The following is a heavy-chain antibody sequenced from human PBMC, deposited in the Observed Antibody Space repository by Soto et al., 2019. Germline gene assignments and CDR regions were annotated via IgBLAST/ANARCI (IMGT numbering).Heavy chain of an antibody. CDR2: ISYDGSNQ. Sequence: GGSLRLSCAASGFTFNIYGMHWVREAPDKGLEWVALISYDGSNQYYADSVKGRFTISRDNSKNTLFLQMNSLRADDTAVYYCAKDQASGQGSFDSWGQGTLVTVSS. J-gene: IGHJ4*02. V-gene: IGHV3-30*18. CDR1: GFTFNIYG. CDR3: AKDQASGQGSFDS.